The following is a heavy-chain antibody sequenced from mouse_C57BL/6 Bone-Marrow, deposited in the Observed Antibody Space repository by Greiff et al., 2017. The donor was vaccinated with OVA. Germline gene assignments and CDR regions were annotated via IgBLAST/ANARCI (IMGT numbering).Heavy chain of an antibody. D-gene: IGHD2-5*01. CDR3: AREEETYSNYRSYFDY. CDR2: IYPGSGNT. J-gene: IGHJ2*01. CDR1: GYSFTSYY. Sequence: QVQLKQSGPELVKPGASVKISRKASGYSFTSYYIHWVKQRPGQGLEWIGWIYPGSGNTKYNEKFKGKATLTADTSSSTAYMQLSSLTSEDSAVYYCAREEETYSNYRSYFDYWGQGTTLTVSS. V-gene: IGHV1-66*01.